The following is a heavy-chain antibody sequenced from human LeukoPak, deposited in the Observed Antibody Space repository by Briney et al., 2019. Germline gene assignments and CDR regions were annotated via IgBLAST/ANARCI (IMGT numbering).Heavy chain of an antibody. CDR1: GGSISSSSYY. Sequence: KTSETLSLTCTVSGGSISSSSYYWGGIRQPPGKGLEWIGSIYYSGSTYYNPSHKSRVTISVDTSKNQFSLKLSSVTAADTAVYYCARSRQYQLLGWFDPWGQGTLVTVSS. CDR2: IYYSGST. J-gene: IGHJ5*02. CDR3: ARSRQYQLLGWFDP. D-gene: IGHD2-2*01. V-gene: IGHV4-39*01.